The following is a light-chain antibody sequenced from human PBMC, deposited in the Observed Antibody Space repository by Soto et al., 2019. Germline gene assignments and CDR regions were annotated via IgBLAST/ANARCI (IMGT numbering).Light chain of an antibody. CDR1: SSNIGAGYD. CDR2: GNS. CDR3: LCFASSLSNYV. J-gene: IGLJ1*01. V-gene: IGLV1-40*01. Sequence: QSVLTQPPSVSGAPGQRVTISCTGSSSNIGAGYDVHWYQQLPGTAPKLLIYGNSNRPSGVPDRFSGSKSGTAASLAITGVQAEDEADYYYLCFASSLSNYVFGTGTKLTVL.